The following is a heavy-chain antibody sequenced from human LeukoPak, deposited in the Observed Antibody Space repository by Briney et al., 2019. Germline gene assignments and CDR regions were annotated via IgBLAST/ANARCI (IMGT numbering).Heavy chain of an antibody. V-gene: IGHV4-59*11. CDR2: IDYRGNT. Sequence: SETLSLTCAVSGDSINTHYWNWIRQPPGRGLEWMGYIDYRGNTNYIPSLKSRLSISVDTSKNQVSLNLRSVTAADTAVYYCARVGNDYWGQGTLVTVSS. CDR3: ARVGNDY. J-gene: IGHJ4*02. D-gene: IGHD3-10*01. CDR1: GDSINTHY.